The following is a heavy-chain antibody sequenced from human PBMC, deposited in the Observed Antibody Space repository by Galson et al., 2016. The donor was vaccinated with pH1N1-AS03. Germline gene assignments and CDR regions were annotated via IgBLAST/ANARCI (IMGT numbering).Heavy chain of an antibody. Sequence: SLRLSCAASGFTFSNYEMNWVRQAPGKGLEWVSYISNSGTTVHYADSVKGRFTISRDNAKNSPYLQLSSLRAEDTAVYYCARDPTYATSGYYYPHFDSWGQGTLVTVSS. CDR2: ISNSGTTV. D-gene: IGHD3-22*01. J-gene: IGHJ5*01. CDR3: ARDPTYATSGYYYPHFDS. V-gene: IGHV3-48*03. CDR1: GFTFSNYE.